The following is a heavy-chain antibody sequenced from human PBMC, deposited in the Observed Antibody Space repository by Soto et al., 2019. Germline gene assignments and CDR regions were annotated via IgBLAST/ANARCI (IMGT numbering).Heavy chain of an antibody. Sequence: GESLKISCAASGFTFSSYWMSWVRQAPGKGLEWVANIKQDGSEKYYVDSVKGRFTISRDNAKNSLYLQMNSLRAEDTAVYYCARLYSGSYCYWGQGTLVTVSS. V-gene: IGHV3-7*01. D-gene: IGHD1-26*01. CDR2: IKQDGSEK. CDR1: GFTFSSYW. J-gene: IGHJ4*02. CDR3: ARLYSGSYCY.